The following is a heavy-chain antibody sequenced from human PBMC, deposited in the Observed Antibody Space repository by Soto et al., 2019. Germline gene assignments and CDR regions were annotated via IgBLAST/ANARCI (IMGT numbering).Heavy chain of an antibody. J-gene: IGHJ3*02. CDR1: GGSISSGGYY. V-gene: IGHV4-31*03. Sequence: SETLSLTCTVSGGSISSGGYYWSWIRQHPGKGLEWIGYIYYSGSTYCNPSLKSRVTISVDTSKNQFSLKLSSVTAADTAVYYCAREGATGYCSGGSCLDAFAIWGQGTMVTVSS. CDR3: AREGATGYCSGGSCLDAFAI. CDR2: IYYSGST. D-gene: IGHD2-15*01.